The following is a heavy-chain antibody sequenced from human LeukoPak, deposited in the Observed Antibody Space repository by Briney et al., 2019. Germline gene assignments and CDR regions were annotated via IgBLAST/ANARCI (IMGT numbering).Heavy chain of an antibody. CDR3: ARDRLEMTRRGSFDY. D-gene: IGHD5-24*01. J-gene: IGHJ4*02. Sequence: GTFLRLSCAASGFTFSKYGMHWVRQAPGKGLEWVAVIWFDGINTNHADSVKGRFTVSRDNSKNTLFLQMNSLRAEDTAVYYCARDRLEMTRRGSFDYWGQGTLVTVSS. V-gene: IGHV3-33*01. CDR1: GFTFSKYG. CDR2: IWFDGINT.